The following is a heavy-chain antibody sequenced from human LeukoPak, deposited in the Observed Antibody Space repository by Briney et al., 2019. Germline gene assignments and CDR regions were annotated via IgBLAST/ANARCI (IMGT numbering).Heavy chain of an antibody. CDR2: VFYSGST. CDR1: GGSLTGYF. Sequence: SETLSLTCTVSGGSLTGYFWSWIRQPPGKGLEWVGYVFYSGSTNYNPSLRGRATTSVDTSKNQFSLRLTSVTAADTAVYYCVRQGAITYAYFDSWGQGTLVTVSS. CDR3: VRQGAITYAYFDS. V-gene: IGHV4-59*08. D-gene: IGHD2-2*01. J-gene: IGHJ4*02.